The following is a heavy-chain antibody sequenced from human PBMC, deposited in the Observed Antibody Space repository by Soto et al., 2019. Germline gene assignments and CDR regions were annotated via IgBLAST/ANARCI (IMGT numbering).Heavy chain of an antibody. J-gene: IGHJ3*02. D-gene: IGHD3-10*01. Sequence: QVQLQQRGAGLLKPSETLSLTCAVYGGSFSGYYWSWIRQPPGKGLEWIGEINHSGSTNYNPSLKSRVTISVDTSKNQFSLKLSSVTAADTAVYYCAVDYYGYHDAFDIWGQGTMVTVSS. V-gene: IGHV4-34*01. CDR1: GGSFSGYY. CDR2: INHSGST. CDR3: AVDYYGYHDAFDI.